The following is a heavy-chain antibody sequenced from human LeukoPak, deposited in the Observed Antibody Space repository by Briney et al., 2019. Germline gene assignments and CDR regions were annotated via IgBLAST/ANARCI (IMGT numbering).Heavy chain of an antibody. CDR1: GYTFTSNY. J-gene: IGHJ6*02. V-gene: IGHV1-46*01. D-gene: IGHD2-2*02. Sequence: ASVKVSCKASGYTFTSNYIHWVRQAPGQGLEWMGMIYPRDGSTSYAQKFQGRVTMTEDTSTDTAYMELSSLRSEDTAVYYCATDTRLLYRHGMDVWGQGTTVTVSS. CDR3: ATDTRLLYRHGMDV. CDR2: IYPRDGST.